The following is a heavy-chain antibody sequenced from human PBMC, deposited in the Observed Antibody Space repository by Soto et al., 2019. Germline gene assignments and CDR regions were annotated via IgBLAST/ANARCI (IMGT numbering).Heavy chain of an antibody. D-gene: IGHD4-17*01. J-gene: IGHJ4*02. CDR3: ARGRTTTAFDY. CDR1: GGSFSGYY. V-gene: IGHV4-34*01. CDR2: INHSGST. Sequence: SETLSLTCAVYGGSFSGYYWSWIRQPPGKGLEWIGEINHSGSTNYNPSLKSRVTISVDTSKNQFSLKLSSVTAADTAVYYCARGRTTTAFDYWGQGTLVTVSS.